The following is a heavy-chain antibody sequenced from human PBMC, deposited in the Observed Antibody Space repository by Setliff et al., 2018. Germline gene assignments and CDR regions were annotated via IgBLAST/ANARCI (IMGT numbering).Heavy chain of an antibody. CDR1: GFTFSSYA. D-gene: IGHD3-10*01. CDR3: ARDKDPWRWFGESSLGY. V-gene: IGHV3-30*04. Sequence: GGSLRLSCAASGFTFSSYAMHWVRQAPGKGLEWVAVISYGGSNKYYADSVKGRFTISRDNAKNSLYLQMNSLRAEDTAVYYCARDKDPWRWFGESSLGYWGQGTLVTVSS. J-gene: IGHJ4*02. CDR2: ISYGGSNK.